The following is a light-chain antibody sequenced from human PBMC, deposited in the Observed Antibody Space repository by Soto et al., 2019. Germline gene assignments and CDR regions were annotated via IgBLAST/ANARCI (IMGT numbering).Light chain of an antibody. Sequence: EIVLTQSPATLSLSPGERATLSCRASQSVSSYLAWYQQKPGQAPRLLIYDASNRATGIPARFSGSGSGTDFTLTISSLEPEDFAVYYCQQRSNWPPMYTFDQGTKVDIK. CDR3: QQRSNWPPMYT. CDR2: DAS. J-gene: IGKJ2*01. V-gene: IGKV3-11*01. CDR1: QSVSSY.